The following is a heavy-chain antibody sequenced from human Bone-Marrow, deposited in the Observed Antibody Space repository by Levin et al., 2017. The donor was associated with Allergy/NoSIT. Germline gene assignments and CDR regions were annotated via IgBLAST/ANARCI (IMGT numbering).Heavy chain of an antibody. Sequence: GGSLRLSCAASGFTFSAYWMGWVRQAPGRGLEWVANMNLDGSEKYYLGSVKGRFTISRDNAKNSLYLQMNSLRAEDTAVFYCARGWRIANATGRKFDYWGQGSLVTVSS. D-gene: IGHD2-15*01. CDR2: MNLDGSEK. J-gene: IGHJ4*02. CDR3: ARGWRIANATGRKFDY. CDR1: GFTFSAYW. V-gene: IGHV3-7*05.